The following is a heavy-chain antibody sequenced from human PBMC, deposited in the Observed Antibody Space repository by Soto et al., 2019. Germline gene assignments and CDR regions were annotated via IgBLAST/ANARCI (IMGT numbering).Heavy chain of an antibody. D-gene: IGHD2-2*01. V-gene: IGHV1-69*13. CDR2: IIPIFGSA. Sequence: GASLKVSCKACGGTFSSYAISWVRQAPGQGLEWMGGIIPIFGSANYAQKFQGRVTITADESTSTAYMELSGLRSEDTAVYYCAKEDYQLLDSLYYYDGMDVWGQGTTVTVSS. J-gene: IGHJ6*02. CDR1: GGTFSSYA. CDR3: AKEDYQLLDSLYYYDGMDV.